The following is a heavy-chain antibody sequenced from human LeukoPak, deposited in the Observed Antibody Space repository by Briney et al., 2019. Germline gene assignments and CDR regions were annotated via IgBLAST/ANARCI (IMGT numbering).Heavy chain of an antibody. Sequence: ASVKVSCKVSYSLTEFSMHWVRLAPGIGLEWVGYFDPEDDGTVYAQKFRGRVTMTEDTSTDTAYMELSSLRSEDTAVYYCARGMRWLHGLNGLLAYWGQGTLVTVSS. V-gene: IGHV1-24*01. J-gene: IGHJ4*02. D-gene: IGHD5-24*01. CDR2: FDPEDDGT. CDR3: ARGMRWLHGLNGLLAY. CDR1: YSLTEFS.